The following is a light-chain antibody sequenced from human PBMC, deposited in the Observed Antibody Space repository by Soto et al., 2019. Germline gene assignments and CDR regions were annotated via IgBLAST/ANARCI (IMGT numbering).Light chain of an antibody. CDR2: DTD. J-gene: IGLJ2*01. CDR3: GTWNSSLSAGRV. Sequence: QSVLTQPPSVSAAPGQKVTISCSGSSSNIGMNYVSWYQQLPGAAPKLLIYDTDKRPSGIPDRFSGTKSDTSATLVITGLQTGDEADYYCGTWNSSLSAGRVFGGGTKLTVL. V-gene: IGLV1-51*01. CDR1: SSNIGMNY.